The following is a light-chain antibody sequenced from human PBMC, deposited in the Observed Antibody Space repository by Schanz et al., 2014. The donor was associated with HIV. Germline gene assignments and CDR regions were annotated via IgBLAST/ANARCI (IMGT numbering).Light chain of an antibody. V-gene: IGKV3-20*01. Sequence: EIVLTQSPGTLSLSPGERASLSCRASHIVNNRYFAWYKQEHGQPPRLLIYGASNRATGIPDRFSGGGSGTDFTLTISRLEPEDFAVYYCQQSGDSGGTFGGGTKVDMK. CDR2: GAS. CDR3: QQSGDSGGT. CDR1: HIVNNRY. J-gene: IGKJ4*01.